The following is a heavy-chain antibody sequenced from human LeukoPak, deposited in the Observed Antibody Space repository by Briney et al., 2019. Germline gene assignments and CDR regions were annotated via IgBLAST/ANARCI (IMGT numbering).Heavy chain of an antibody. Sequence: GGSLRLSCAASGFTFGSYAMSWVRQAPGKRLEWVSAISSRGDSTYYADSVKGRFTISRDNSKNTVYLQMDSLRVEDTAVYYCAKVLSGSQDYWGQGTLVTVFS. CDR1: GFTFGSYA. V-gene: IGHV3-23*01. CDR2: ISSRGDST. J-gene: IGHJ4*02. CDR3: AKVLSGSQDY. D-gene: IGHD1-26*01.